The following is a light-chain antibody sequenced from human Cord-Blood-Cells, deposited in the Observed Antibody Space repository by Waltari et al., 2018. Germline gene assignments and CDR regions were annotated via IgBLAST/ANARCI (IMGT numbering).Light chain of an antibody. V-gene: IGLV1-40*01. Sequence: QSVLTQPPSVSGAPGQRVTISCPGRSSNIGAGYDVHWYQHLPGTAPKLLIYGNSNRPSGVPDRFSGSKSGTSASLAITGLQAEDEADYYCQSYDSSLSGYVFGTGTKVTVL. CDR1: SSNIGAGYD. CDR3: QSYDSSLSGYV. J-gene: IGLJ1*01. CDR2: GNS.